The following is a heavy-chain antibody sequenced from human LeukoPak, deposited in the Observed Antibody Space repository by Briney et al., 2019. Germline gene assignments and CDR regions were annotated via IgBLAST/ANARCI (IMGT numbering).Heavy chain of an antibody. Sequence: GGSLRLSCAPSGFTFSSYGMHWVRQAPGKGLEWVAVISYDGSNKYYADSVKGRFTISRDNSKNTLYLQMNSLRAEDTAVYYCAKDVRIPHDYWGQGTLVTVSS. J-gene: IGHJ4*02. V-gene: IGHV3-30*18. D-gene: IGHD3-10*02. CDR3: AKDVRIPHDY. CDR2: ISYDGSNK. CDR1: GFTFSSYG.